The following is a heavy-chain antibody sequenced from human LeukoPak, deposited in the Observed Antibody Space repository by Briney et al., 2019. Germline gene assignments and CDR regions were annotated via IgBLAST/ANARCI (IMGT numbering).Heavy chain of an antibody. CDR2: ISHSGST. CDR3: AKEFTTVALDY. Sequence: PSETLSLTCTVSGYSLSSGFYWVWIRQPPGKGLEWIGSISHSGSTYYNPSLKSRVTISVDTSKNQFSLKLTSVTAADTAVYYCAKEFTTVALDYWGQGTLVTVSS. V-gene: IGHV4-38-2*02. D-gene: IGHD1-14*01. CDR1: GYSLSSGFY. J-gene: IGHJ4*02.